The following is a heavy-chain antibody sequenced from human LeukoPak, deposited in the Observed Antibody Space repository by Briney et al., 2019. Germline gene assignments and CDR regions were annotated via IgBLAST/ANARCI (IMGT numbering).Heavy chain of an antibody. Sequence: SETLSPTCTVSGGSISSYYWSWIRQPPGKGLEWIGYIYYSGSTNYNPSLKSRVTISVDTSKNQFSLKLSSVTAADTAVYYCARDPTYYYDSSGYSVASRGMDVWGQGTTVTVSS. J-gene: IGHJ6*02. CDR3: ARDPTYYYDSSGYSVASRGMDV. CDR1: GGSISSYY. D-gene: IGHD3-22*01. CDR2: IYYSGST. V-gene: IGHV4-59*01.